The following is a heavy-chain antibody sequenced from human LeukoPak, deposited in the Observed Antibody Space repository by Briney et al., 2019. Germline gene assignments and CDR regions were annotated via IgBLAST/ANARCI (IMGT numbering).Heavy chain of an antibody. CDR3: ARAKTGHLDAFDI. D-gene: IGHD3-10*01. CDR2: IYYSGNT. J-gene: IGHJ3*02. CDR1: GGSITTYY. V-gene: IGHV4-59*13. Sequence: SSETLSLTCTVSGGSITTYYWSWIRQPPGKGLEWIGCIYYSGNTNYSPSLKSRVTISVDTSKNQFSLKLSSVTAVDTAVYYCARAKTGHLDAFDIWGQGTMVTVSS.